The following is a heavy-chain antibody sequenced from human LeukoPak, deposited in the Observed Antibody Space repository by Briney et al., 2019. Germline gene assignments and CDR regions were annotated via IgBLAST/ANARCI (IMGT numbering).Heavy chain of an antibody. CDR2: ISTNGGGS. V-gene: IGHV3-64D*09. J-gene: IGHJ4*02. CDR1: GFTFSSYA. D-gene: IGHD1-26*01. CDR3: AYSGADS. Sequence: PGGSLRLSCSASGFTFSSYAMHWVRQAPGKGLEYVSAISTNGGGSYYADSVKGRFTISRDNSKNTLYLQRSSLRAEDTAVYYCAYSGADSWGQGTLVTVSS.